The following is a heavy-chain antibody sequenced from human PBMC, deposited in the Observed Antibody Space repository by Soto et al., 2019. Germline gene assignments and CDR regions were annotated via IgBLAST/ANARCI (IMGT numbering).Heavy chain of an antibody. CDR2: IYYSGST. V-gene: IGHV4-59*01. CDR1: GGSISSYY. Sequence: SETLSLTCTVSGGSISSYYWSWIRQPPGKGLEWIGYIYYSGSTNYNPSLKSRVTISVDTSKNQFSLKLSSVTAADTAVYYCARDAYLRFRRTLYNWFDPWGQGTLVTVSS. J-gene: IGHJ5*02. CDR3: ARDAYLRFRRTLYNWFDP. D-gene: IGHD3-3*01.